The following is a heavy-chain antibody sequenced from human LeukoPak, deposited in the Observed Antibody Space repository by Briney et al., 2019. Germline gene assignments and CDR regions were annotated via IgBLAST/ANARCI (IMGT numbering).Heavy chain of an antibody. D-gene: IGHD3-22*01. Sequence: SETLSLTCPVSGGSISSYFWTWIRQPAGKGLEWIGRIFTSGSTNYNPSLKSRVTMSVDTSKNQFSLKLSSVTAADTAVYYCAREDSSGYYYLDPWGQGTLVTVSS. CDR3: AREDSSGYYYLDP. V-gene: IGHV4-4*07. CDR2: IFTSGST. J-gene: IGHJ5*02. CDR1: GGSISSYF.